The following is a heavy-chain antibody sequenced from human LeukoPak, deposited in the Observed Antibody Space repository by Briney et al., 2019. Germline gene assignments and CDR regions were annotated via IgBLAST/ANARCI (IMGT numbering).Heavy chain of an antibody. Sequence: EASVKVSCKASGYTFTSYGISWVRQAPGQGLEWMGWISAYNGNTNYAQKLQGRVTMTTDTSTSTAYMELRSLRSDDTAVYYCARDEKVPGIAAAGIFWWFDPWGQGTLVTVSS. CDR2: ISAYNGNT. J-gene: IGHJ5*02. D-gene: IGHD6-13*01. V-gene: IGHV1-18*01. CDR1: GYTFTSYG. CDR3: ARDEKVPGIAAAGIFWWFDP.